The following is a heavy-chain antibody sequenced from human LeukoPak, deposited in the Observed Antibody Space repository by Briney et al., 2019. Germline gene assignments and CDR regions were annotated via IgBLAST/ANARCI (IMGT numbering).Heavy chain of an antibody. CDR3: ARDPGAATCSGGSCYSNYYYYMDV. D-gene: IGHD2-15*01. CDR1: GFTFSSYA. CDR2: ISYDGSNK. J-gene: IGHJ6*03. V-gene: IGHV3-30*01. Sequence: PGRSLRLSCAASGFTFSSYAMHWVRQAPGKGLEWVAVISYDGSNKYYADSVKGRFTISRDNSKNTLYLQMNSLRAEDTAVYYCARDPGAATCSGGSCYSNYYYYMDVWGKGTTVTVSS.